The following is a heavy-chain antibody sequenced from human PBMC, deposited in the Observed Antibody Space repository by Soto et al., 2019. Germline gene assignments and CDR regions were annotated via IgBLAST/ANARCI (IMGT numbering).Heavy chain of an antibody. J-gene: IGHJ4*02. CDR3: ARDPVAYCGGDCSRLEQLDY. V-gene: IGHV1-18*01. CDR2: ISAYNGNT. D-gene: IGHD2-21*02. Sequence: QVQLVQSGAEVKKPGASVKVSCKASGYTFTSYGISWVRQAPGQGLEWMGWISAYNGNTNYAQKLQGRVTMTTDTSTSTAYMELRSLRSDDTAVYYCARDPVAYCGGDCSRLEQLDYWGQGTLVTVSS. CDR1: GYTFTSYG.